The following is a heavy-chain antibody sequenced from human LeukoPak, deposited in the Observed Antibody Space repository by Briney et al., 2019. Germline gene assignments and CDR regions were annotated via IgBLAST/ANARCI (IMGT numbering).Heavy chain of an antibody. Sequence: GGSLRLSCAASEFTFSSYSINWVRQAPGKGLEWVSYISSSSSTIYYADSVKGRSTISRDNDKNSLYLQMNSLRAEDTAVYYCARDSCSGGSCYLDYWDQGTLVTVSS. CDR2: ISSSSSTI. J-gene: IGHJ4*02. CDR1: EFTFSSYS. D-gene: IGHD2-15*01. V-gene: IGHV3-48*01. CDR3: ARDSCSGGSCYLDY.